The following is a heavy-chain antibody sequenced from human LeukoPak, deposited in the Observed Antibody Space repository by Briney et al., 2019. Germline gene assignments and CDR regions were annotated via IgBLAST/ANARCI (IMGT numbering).Heavy chain of an antibody. Sequence: GGSLRHSCAASGFTFSSYAMSWVRQAPGKGLEWVSAISGSGGSTYYADSVKGRFTISRDNAKNSLYLQMNSLRAEDTAVYYCAREGVAGSGDYWGQGTLVTVSS. CDR1: GFTFSSYA. D-gene: IGHD6-19*01. V-gene: IGHV3-23*01. CDR2: ISGSGGST. J-gene: IGHJ4*02. CDR3: AREGVAGSGDY.